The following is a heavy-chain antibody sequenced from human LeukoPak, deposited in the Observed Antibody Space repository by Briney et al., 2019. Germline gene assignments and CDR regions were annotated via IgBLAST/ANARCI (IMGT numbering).Heavy chain of an antibody. Sequence: GGSLRLSCAASGFTFSSYWMHWVRQAPGKGLVWVSRINSDGSSTIYADSVKGRFTISRDNAKNTLYLQMNSLRAEDTAVYYCARDSSMIPSSDISLYWGQGTLVTVSS. D-gene: IGHD3-22*01. CDR2: INSDGSST. CDR3: ARDSSMIPSSDISLY. J-gene: IGHJ4*02. CDR1: GFTFSSYW. V-gene: IGHV3-74*01.